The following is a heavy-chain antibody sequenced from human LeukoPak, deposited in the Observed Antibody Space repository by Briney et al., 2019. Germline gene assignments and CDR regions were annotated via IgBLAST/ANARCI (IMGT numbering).Heavy chain of an antibody. CDR1: GGSISSGGYY. J-gene: IGHJ5*02. V-gene: IGHV4-30-2*01. Sequence: SQTLSLTCTVSGGSISSGGYYWSWIRQHPGKGLEWIGYIYHSGSTYYNPSLKSRVTISVDRSKNQFSLKLSSVTAADTAVYYCARFNDRTNGVWFDPWGQGTLVTVSS. CDR3: ARFNDRTNGVWFDP. D-gene: IGHD2-8*01. CDR2: IYHSGST.